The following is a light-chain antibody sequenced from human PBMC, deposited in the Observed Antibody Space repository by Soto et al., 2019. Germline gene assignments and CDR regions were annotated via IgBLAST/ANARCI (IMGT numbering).Light chain of an antibody. V-gene: IGKV2-30*01. Sequence: VVMTQSPLSLPVTLGQPASISCRSSQSLVDSDGNTYLNWFQQRPGQSPRRLIYKVSNRDSGVPDRFSGSGSGTDFTLKISRVEAEDVGVYYCMQGTHWPLTFGGGTKVDIK. CDR2: KVS. CDR3: MQGTHWPLT. J-gene: IGKJ4*01. CDR1: QSLVDSDGNTY.